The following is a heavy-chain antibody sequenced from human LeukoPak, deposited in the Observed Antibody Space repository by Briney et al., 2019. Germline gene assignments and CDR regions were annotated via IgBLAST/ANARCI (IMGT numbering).Heavy chain of an antibody. V-gene: IGHV3-7*01. J-gene: IGHJ4*02. CDR2: IKPDGSEK. CDR1: GFTFSTYW. Sequence: GGSLRLSCAASGFTFSTYWMTWVRQAPGKGLEWVAYIKPDGSEKESVDSVKGRFTISRDNSKNTLYLQMNSLRAEDTAVYYCAKDSYSSGWYYFDYWGQGSLVTVSS. CDR3: AKDSYSSGWYYFDY. D-gene: IGHD6-19*01.